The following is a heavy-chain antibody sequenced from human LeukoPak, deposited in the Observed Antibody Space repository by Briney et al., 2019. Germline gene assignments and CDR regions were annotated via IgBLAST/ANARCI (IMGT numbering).Heavy chain of an antibody. V-gene: IGHV3-33*01. Sequence: PGGSLRLSCAASGFTFSSYGMHWVRQAPGKGLEWVAVIWYDGSNKYYADSVKGRFTISRDNSKNTLYLQMNSLRAEDTAVYYCARDLGLERLFDYWGQGTLVTGSS. CDR2: IWYDGSNK. CDR1: GFTFSSYG. D-gene: IGHD1-1*01. J-gene: IGHJ4*02. CDR3: ARDLGLERLFDY.